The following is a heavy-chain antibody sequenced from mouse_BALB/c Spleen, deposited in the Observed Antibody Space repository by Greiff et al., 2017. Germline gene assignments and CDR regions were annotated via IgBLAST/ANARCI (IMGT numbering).Heavy chain of an antibody. CDR1: GYTFTSYW. V-gene: IGHV1S127*01. J-gene: IGHJ4*01. CDR3: TREGYAMDY. CDR2: IDPSDSYT. Sequence: QVQLKQPGAELVKPGASVKMSCKASGYTFTSYWMHWVKQRPGQGLEWIGVIDPSDSYTSYNQKFKGKATLTVDTSSSTAYMQLSSLTSEDSAVYYCTREGYAMDYWGQGTSVTVSS.